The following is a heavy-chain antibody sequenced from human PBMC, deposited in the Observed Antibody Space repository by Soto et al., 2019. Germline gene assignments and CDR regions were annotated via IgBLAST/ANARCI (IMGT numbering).Heavy chain of an antibody. D-gene: IGHD2-2*02. J-gene: IGHJ4*02. CDR2: INHSGST. CDR1: GGSFSGYY. V-gene: IGHV4-34*01. CDR3: ARGRSYTD. Sequence: QVQLQQWGAGLLKPSETLSLTCAVYGGSFSGYYWSWIRQPPGKGLEWIGEINHSGSTNYNPSLKSRVTLSVDPSKNQFSLKLSSVTAADTAVYYCARGRSYTDWGQGTLVTVSS.